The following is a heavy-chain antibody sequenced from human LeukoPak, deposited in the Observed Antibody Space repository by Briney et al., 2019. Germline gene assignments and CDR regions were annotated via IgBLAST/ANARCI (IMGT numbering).Heavy chain of an antibody. D-gene: IGHD6-13*01. V-gene: IGHV3-30-3*01. CDR3: ARDGGLRSSWSDY. Sequence: GRSLRLSCAASGFTFSSYAMHWVRQAPGKGLEWVAVISYDGSNKYYADSVKGRFTISRDNSKNTLYLQMNSLRAEDTAVYYCARDGGLRSSWSDYWGQGTLVTVSS. J-gene: IGHJ4*02. CDR2: ISYDGSNK. CDR1: GFTFSSYA.